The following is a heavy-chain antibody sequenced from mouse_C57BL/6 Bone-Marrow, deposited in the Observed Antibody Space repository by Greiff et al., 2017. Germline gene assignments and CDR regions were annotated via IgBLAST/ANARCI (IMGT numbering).Heavy chain of an antibody. J-gene: IGHJ3*01. Sequence: EVQRVESGGGLVKPGGSLKLSCAASGFTFSSYAMSWVRQTPEKRLEWVATISDGGSYTYYPDNVKGRFTISRDNAKNNLYLQMSHLKSEDTAMYYCARDRGPKLGRFAYWGQGTLVTVSA. V-gene: IGHV5-4*01. CDR2: ISDGGSYT. CDR1: GFTFSSYA. D-gene: IGHD4-1*01. CDR3: ARDRGPKLGRFAY.